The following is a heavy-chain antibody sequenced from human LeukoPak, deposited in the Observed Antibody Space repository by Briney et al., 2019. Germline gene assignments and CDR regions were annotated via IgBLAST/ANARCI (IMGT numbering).Heavy chain of an antibody. D-gene: IGHD2-2*01. CDR1: GFTFSDYS. CDR2: ISGSGDSP. J-gene: IGHJ6*03. CDR3: AKDGYCITTACSHYYYYMDV. V-gene: IGHV3-23*01. Sequence: PGGSLRLSCAASGFTFSDYSMNWVRQAPGKGLEWVSTISGSGDSPYYADSVKGRFTISRDNSKNTLYLQMKNLGAEDTAVYYCAKDGYCITTACSHYYYYMDVWGKGTTVTVSS.